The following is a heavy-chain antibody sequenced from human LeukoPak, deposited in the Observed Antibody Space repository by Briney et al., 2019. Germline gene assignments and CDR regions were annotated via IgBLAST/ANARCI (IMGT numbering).Heavy chain of an antibody. D-gene: IGHD2-2*02. J-gene: IGHJ4*02. CDR1: GGSISSSSYY. V-gene: IGHV4-39*01. CDR3: ARSHYVVVPAAIPRVDY. CDR2: IYYSGST. Sequence: SETLSLTCTVSGGSISSSSYYWGWIRQPAGKGLEWIGSIYYSGSTYYNPSLKSRVTISVDTSKNQFSLKLSSVTAADTAVYYCARSHYVVVPAAIPRVDYWGQGTLVTVSS.